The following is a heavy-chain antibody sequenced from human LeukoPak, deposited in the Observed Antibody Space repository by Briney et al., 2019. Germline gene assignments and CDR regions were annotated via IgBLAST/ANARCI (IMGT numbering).Heavy chain of an antibody. D-gene: IGHD3-9*01. Sequence: SETLSLTCTVSGGSLTNYYWSWVRQSPEKGLEWMGFIYYSGRTYYNPSLEGRATISVDTSKNQFSLSLKSVTAADTAVYYCVRESDWLFDHWGQGTLVSVSS. V-gene: IGHV4-59*01. CDR1: GGSLTNYY. CDR2: IYYSGRT. CDR3: VRESDWLFDH. J-gene: IGHJ4*02.